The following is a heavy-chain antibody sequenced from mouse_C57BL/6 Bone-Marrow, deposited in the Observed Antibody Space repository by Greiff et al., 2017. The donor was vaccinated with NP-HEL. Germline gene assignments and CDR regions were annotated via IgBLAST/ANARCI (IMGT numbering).Heavy chain of an antibody. Sequence: EVQLKESGPGLVKPSQSLSLTCSVTGYSITSGYYWNWIRQFPGNKLEWMGYISYDGSNNYNPSLKNRISITRDTSKNQFFLKLNSVTTEDTATYYCARGGKKSLFDYWGQGTTLTVSS. CDR1: GYSITSGYY. CDR2: ISYDGSN. CDR3: ARGGKKSLFDY. J-gene: IGHJ2*01. V-gene: IGHV3-6*01.